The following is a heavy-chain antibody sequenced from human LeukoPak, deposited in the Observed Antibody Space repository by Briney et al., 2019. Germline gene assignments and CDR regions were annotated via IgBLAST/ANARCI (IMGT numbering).Heavy chain of an antibody. J-gene: IGHJ4*02. CDR1: GFTFSSYG. CDR3: AKRDDIVATGIDY. D-gene: IGHD5-12*01. CDR2: IRYDGSNK. V-gene: IGHV3-30*02. Sequence: GGSLRLSCAASGFTFSSYGMHWVRQAPGKGLEWVAFIRYDGSNKYYADSVKGRFTISRDNSKNTLYLQMNSLRAEDTAVYYCAKRDDIVATGIDYWGQGTLVTVSS.